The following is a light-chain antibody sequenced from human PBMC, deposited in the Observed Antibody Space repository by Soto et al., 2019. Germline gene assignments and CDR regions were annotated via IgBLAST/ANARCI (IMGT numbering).Light chain of an antibody. J-gene: IGKJ2*01. CDR3: QQRSTWLYT. Sequence: EILLAQSPATLSLSPGERATLSCKASQDVSIFLAWYQQKPGQAPRLLIHDASNRATGVPARFSGSGSGRDFTLTITSLEPEDFAVYYCQQRSTWLYTFGHGTKLE. CDR2: DAS. CDR1: QDVSIF. V-gene: IGKV3-11*02.